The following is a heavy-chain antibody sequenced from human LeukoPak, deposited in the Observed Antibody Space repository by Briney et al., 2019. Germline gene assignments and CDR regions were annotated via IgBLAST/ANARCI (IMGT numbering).Heavy chain of an antibody. J-gene: IGHJ5*02. D-gene: IGHD3-9*01. CDR2: IYYSGST. V-gene: IGHV4-39*01. CDR1: GGSISSYY. Sequence: SETLSLTCTVSGGSISSYYWGWIRQPPGKGLEWIGSIYYSGSTYYNPSLKSRVTISVDTSKNQFSLKLSSVTAADTAVYYCARNGPTYYDTDNWFDPWGQGTLVTVSS. CDR3: ARNGPTYYDTDNWFDP.